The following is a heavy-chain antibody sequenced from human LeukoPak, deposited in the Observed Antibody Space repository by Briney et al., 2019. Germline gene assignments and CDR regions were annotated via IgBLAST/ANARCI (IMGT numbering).Heavy chain of an antibody. CDR2: ISGGST. Sequence: PGGSLRLSCAASGFTVSSNEMSWVRQAPGKGLEWVSSISGGSTYYADSRKGRFTISRDNSKNTLHLQMNSLRAEDTAVYYCAKDRSKGSYGDEFDHWGQGTLVTVSS. D-gene: IGHD1-26*01. CDR1: GFTVSSNE. V-gene: IGHV3-38-3*01. J-gene: IGHJ4*02. CDR3: AKDRSKGSYGDEFDH.